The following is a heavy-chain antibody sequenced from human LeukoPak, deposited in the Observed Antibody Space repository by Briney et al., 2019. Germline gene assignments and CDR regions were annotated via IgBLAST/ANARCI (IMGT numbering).Heavy chain of an antibody. J-gene: IGHJ4*02. CDR1: GFTFSNYA. V-gene: IGHV3-23*01. Sequence: GSLRLSCAASGFTFSNYAMNWVRPAPGKGLEWVSGISANGDTTYYVDSVRGRFTISRDNSKNSVFLQMNSLRDADTAVYYCVKDFWPARDGGGYYSPFEYWGEGTLVTVFS. D-gene: IGHD3-22*01. CDR2: ISANGDTT. CDR3: VKDFWPARDGGGYYSPFEY.